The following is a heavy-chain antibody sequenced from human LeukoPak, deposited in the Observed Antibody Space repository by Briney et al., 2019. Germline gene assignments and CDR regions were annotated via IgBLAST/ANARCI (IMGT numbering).Heavy chain of an antibody. D-gene: IGHD6-13*01. CDR3: TSLFPQSSWGFDY. J-gene: IGHJ4*02. CDR1: GFTFSGSA. V-gene: IGHV3-73*01. CDR2: IRSKANSYAT. Sequence: PGGSLRLSCAASGFTFSGSAIHWVRQASGKGLEWVGRIRSKANSYATAYAASVKGRFTISRDDSKNTAYLQMNSLKTEDTAVYYCTSLFPQSSWGFDYWGQGTLVTVSS.